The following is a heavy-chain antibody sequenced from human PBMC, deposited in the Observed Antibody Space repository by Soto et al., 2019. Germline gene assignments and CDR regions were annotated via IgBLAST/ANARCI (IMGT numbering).Heavy chain of an antibody. Sequence: GGSLRLSCAASGFTFSSYAMSWVRQAPGKGLEWVSAISGSGGSTYYADSVKGRFTISRDNSKNTLYLQMNSLRAEDTAVYYCAKDRMYKDCSGGSCYSFGAFDIWGQGTMVTVSS. V-gene: IGHV3-23*01. CDR3: AKDRMYKDCSGGSCYSFGAFDI. J-gene: IGHJ3*02. CDR1: GFTFSSYA. D-gene: IGHD2-15*01. CDR2: ISGSGGST.